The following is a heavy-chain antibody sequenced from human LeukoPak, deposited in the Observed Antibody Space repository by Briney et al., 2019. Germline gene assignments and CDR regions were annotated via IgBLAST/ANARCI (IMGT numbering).Heavy chain of an antibody. J-gene: IGHJ6*03. V-gene: IGHV1-2*02. Sequence: ASVVVSCKASGYTFTGYYMHWVRQAPGQGLEWMGWINPNSGGTNYAQKFQGRVTMTRDTSISTAYMELSRLRSDDTAVYYCAREFSEVAPETRDFYYYYMDVWGKGTTVTVSS. CDR1: GYTFTGYY. D-gene: IGHD5-12*01. CDR3: AREFSEVAPETRDFYYYYMDV. CDR2: INPNSGGT.